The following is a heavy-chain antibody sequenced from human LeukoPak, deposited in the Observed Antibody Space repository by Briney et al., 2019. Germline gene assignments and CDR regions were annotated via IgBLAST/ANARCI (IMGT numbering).Heavy chain of an antibody. J-gene: IGHJ5*02. CDR2: ISAYNGNT. V-gene: IGHV1-18*01. CDR1: GYTFTSNG. CDR3: ARDRVPAAIGPGWFDP. Sequence: ASVKVSCKASGYTFTSNGISWVRQAPGQGLEWMGWISAYNGNTNYAQKLQGRVTMTTDTSTSTAYMELRSLRSDDTAVYYCARDRVPAAIGPGWFDPWGQGTLVTVSS. D-gene: IGHD2-2*02.